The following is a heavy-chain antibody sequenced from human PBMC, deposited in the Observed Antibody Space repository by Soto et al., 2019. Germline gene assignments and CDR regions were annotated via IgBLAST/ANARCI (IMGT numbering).Heavy chain of an antibody. CDR1: GFTFSSYA. D-gene: IGHD6-25*01. Sequence: EVQLLESGGGLVQPGGSLRLSCAASGFTFSSYAMSWVRQAPGKGLEWVSAISGSGGSTYYADSVKGRFTISRDNSKNTLYLQMTSLRAEDTAVHYCAKSVVAAAALEGWFDPWGQGTLVTVSS. CDR2: ISGSGGST. V-gene: IGHV3-23*01. J-gene: IGHJ5*02. CDR3: AKSVVAAAALEGWFDP.